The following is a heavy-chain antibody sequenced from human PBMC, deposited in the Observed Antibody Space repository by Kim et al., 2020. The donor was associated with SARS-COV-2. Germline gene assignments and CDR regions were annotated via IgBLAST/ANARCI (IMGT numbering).Heavy chain of an antibody. D-gene: IGHD2-15*01. V-gene: IGHV3-23*01. J-gene: IGHJ4*02. CDR3: AKDTGSRSFDY. CDR2: K. Sequence: KYHAESVKGRFTISRDNSKTTLFLQMNSLRAEDTAIYYCAKDTGSRSFDYWGQGTLLTVSS.